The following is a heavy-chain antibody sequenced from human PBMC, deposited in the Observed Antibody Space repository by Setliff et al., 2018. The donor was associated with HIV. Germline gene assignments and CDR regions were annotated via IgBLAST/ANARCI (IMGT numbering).Heavy chain of an antibody. CDR2: ISGSGRST. D-gene: IGHD2-15*01. CDR1: GFTFSGFW. J-gene: IGHJ4*02. V-gene: IGHV3-23*01. CDR3: AKIHLTGVVTSPYYFDS. Sequence: PGGSLRLSCAASGFTFSGFWMTWVRQAPGKGLEWVSTISGSGRSTYYADSVKGRFTVSRDNSKNKLFLQMNTLRAEDTAVYYCAKIHLTGVVTSPYYFDSWGQGTLVTVSS.